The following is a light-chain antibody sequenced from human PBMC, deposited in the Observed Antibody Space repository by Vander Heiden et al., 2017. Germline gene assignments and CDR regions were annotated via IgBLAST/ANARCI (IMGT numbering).Light chain of an antibody. Sequence: QPVLTPAPSVSAAPGQKVTISCSGSSSNIGNNSVSWSQQLPGTAPKLLIYENNKRPSGIPDRLSGSKSGTSATLGITGLPTGDEADYYCGTWDSSLRVYVFGSGTKVTVL. CDR1: SSNIGNNS. V-gene: IGLV1-51*02. J-gene: IGLJ1*01. CDR2: ENN. CDR3: GTWDSSLRVYV.